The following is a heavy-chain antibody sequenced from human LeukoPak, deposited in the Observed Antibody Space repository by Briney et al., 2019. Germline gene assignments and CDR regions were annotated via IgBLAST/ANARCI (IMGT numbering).Heavy chain of an antibody. Sequence: ASVKVSCKASGYTFTSYGISWVRQAPGQGLEWMGWISAYNGNTNYAQKLQGRVTMTTDTSTSTAYMELRSLRSDDTAVYYCARESSSWTYDAFDIWGQGTMVTVSS. D-gene: IGHD6-13*01. CDR1: GYTFTSYG. V-gene: IGHV1-18*01. CDR3: ARESSSWTYDAFDI. J-gene: IGHJ3*02. CDR2: ISAYNGNT.